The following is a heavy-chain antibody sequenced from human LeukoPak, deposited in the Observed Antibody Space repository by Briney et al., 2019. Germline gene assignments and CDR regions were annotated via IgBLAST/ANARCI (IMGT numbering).Heavy chain of an antibody. CDR2: IIPIFGTA. V-gene: IGHV1-69*05. D-gene: IGHD5-24*01. CDR1: GGIFSSYA. Sequence: SVKVSCKASGGIFSSYAISWVRQAPGQGLEWMGRIIPIFGTANYAQKFQGRVTITTDESTSTAYMELSSLRSEDTAVYYCARVVGRADGYNWLGGVRLGAFDIWGQGTMVTVS. J-gene: IGHJ3*02. CDR3: ARVVGRADGYNWLGGVRLGAFDI.